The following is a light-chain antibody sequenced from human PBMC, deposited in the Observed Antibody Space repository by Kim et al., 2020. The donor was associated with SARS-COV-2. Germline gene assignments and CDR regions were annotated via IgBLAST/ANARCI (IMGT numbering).Light chain of an antibody. V-gene: IGLV7-46*01. Sequence: GGTVPSPCGANHEAVPSGHYPYWFQQKPGQAPRTLIYNTSNKHSWTPARFSGSLLGGKAALTLSGAQPEDEAEYYCLLSYSGAREVFGGGTQLTVL. CDR3: LLSYSGAREV. CDR2: NTS. J-gene: IGLJ2*01. CDR1: HEAVPSGHY.